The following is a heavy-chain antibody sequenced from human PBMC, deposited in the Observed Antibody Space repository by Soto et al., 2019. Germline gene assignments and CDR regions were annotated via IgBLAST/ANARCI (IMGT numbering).Heavy chain of an antibody. J-gene: IGHJ4*02. V-gene: IGHV3-30*18. CDR2: ISYDGSNK. D-gene: IGHD3-22*01. CDR3: AKDLTYYYDSSGPIDY. Sequence: GESLKISCAASGFTFSSYGMHWVRQAPGKGLEWVAVISYDGSNKYYADSVKGRFTISRDNSKNTLYLQMNSLRAEDTAVYYCAKDLTYYYDSSGPIDYWGQGTLVTVSS. CDR1: GFTFSSYG.